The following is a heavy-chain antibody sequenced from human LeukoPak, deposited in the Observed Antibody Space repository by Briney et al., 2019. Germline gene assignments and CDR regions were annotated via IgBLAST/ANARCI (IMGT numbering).Heavy chain of an antibody. CDR3: ARGHYIAAAGTLDY. Sequence: ASVKVSCKASRYTFTSYGISWVRQAPGQGLEWMGWISAYNGNTNYAQKLQGRVTMTTDTSTSTAYMELRSLRSDDTAVYYCARGHYIAAAGTLDYWGQGTLVTVSS. J-gene: IGHJ4*02. D-gene: IGHD6-13*01. V-gene: IGHV1-18*01. CDR1: RYTFTSYG. CDR2: ISAYNGNT.